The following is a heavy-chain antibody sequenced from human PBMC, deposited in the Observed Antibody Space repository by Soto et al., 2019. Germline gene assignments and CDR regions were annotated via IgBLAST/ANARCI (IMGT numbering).Heavy chain of an antibody. V-gene: IGHV1-46*03. CDR3: ARDGLRVVVPAARYYYYGMDV. J-gene: IGHJ6*02. Sequence: QVQLVQSGAEGKKPGASVKVSCKASGYTFTSYYMHWVRQAPGQGLEWMGIINPSGGSTSYAQKFQGRVTMTRDTSTSTVYMELSSLRSEDTAVYYCARDGLRVVVPAARYYYYGMDVWGQGTTVTVSS. CDR1: GYTFTSYY. CDR2: INPSGGST. D-gene: IGHD2-2*01.